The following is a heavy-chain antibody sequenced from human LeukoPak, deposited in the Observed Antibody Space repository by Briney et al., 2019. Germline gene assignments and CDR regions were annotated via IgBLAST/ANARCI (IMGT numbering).Heavy chain of an antibody. V-gene: IGHV3-7*01. Sequence: GGSLRLSCAASGFTFSSYAMSWVRQAPGKGLEWVANIKQDGSEKYYVDSVKGRFTISRDNAKNSLYLQMNSLRAEDTAVYYCARDSRYSSSWYGGYYYGMDVWGQGTTVTVSS. D-gene: IGHD6-13*01. CDR3: ARDSRYSSSWYGGYYYGMDV. CDR1: GFTFSSYA. J-gene: IGHJ6*02. CDR2: IKQDGSEK.